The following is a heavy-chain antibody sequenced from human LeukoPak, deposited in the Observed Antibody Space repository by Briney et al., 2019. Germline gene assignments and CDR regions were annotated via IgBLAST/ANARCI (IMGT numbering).Heavy chain of an antibody. J-gene: IGHJ4*02. D-gene: IGHD2/OR15-2a*01. CDR3: ARERVTTTSFDY. V-gene: IGHV3-30*03. Sequence: PGRSLRLSCAASGFTFSSYGMHWVRQAPGKGLEWVAVISYDGSNKYYADSVKGRFTISRDNSKNTLYLQMNNLRVEDTAVYYCARERVTTTSFDYWGQGVLVTVSS. CDR1: GFTFSSYG. CDR2: ISYDGSNK.